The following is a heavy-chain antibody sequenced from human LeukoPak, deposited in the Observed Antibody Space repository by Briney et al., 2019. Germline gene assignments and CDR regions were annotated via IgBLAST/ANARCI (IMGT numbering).Heavy chain of an antibody. J-gene: IGHJ4*02. CDR3: ARDRLYCSGGSCYPIFDY. D-gene: IGHD2-15*01. Sequence: HSGGSLRLSCVASGFPFSSYWMTWVRQAPGKGLEWVAVIWYDGSNKYYADSVKGRFTISRDNSKNTLYLQMNSLRAEDTAVYYCARDRLYCSGGSCYPIFDYWGQGTLVTVSS. V-gene: IGHV3-33*08. CDR2: IWYDGSNK. CDR1: GFPFSSYW.